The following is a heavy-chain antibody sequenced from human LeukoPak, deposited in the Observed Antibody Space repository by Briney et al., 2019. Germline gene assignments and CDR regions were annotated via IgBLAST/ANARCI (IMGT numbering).Heavy chain of an antibody. J-gene: IGHJ4*02. V-gene: IGHV1-2*02. CDR2: MNPNRGDT. CDR3: GRRRIDCSDTGCYVDY. D-gene: IGHD2-15*01. CDR1: GYTFTGYY. Sequence: VASVKVSCKASGYTFTGYYIHWMRQAPGQGLEWMGWMNPNRGDTSYAQKFQGRVTMTRDMPINTAYMELSGLTSDDTAVYYCGRRRIDCSDTGCYVDYWGQGTLVTVSS.